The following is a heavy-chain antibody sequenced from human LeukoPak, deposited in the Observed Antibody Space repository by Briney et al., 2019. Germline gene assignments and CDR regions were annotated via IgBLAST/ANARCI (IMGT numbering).Heavy chain of an antibody. D-gene: IGHD5-18*01. V-gene: IGHV4-59*08. CDR1: GGSISSYY. J-gene: IGHJ4*02. CDR2: IYYSGST. Sequence: SETLSLTCTVSGGSISSYYWSWIRQPPGKGLEWIGYIYYSGSTNYNPSLKSRVTISVDTSKNQFSLKLSSVTAADTAVYYCARGGGIQLWFVVYWGQGTLVTVSS. CDR3: ARGGGIQLWFVVY.